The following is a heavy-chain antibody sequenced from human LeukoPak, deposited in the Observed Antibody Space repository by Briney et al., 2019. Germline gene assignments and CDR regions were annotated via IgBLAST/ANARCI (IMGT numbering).Heavy chain of an antibody. Sequence: SETLSLTCTVSGGSISSYYWSWIRQPPGKGLEWIGYIYYSGSTNYNPSLKSRVTISVDTSKNQFSLKLSSVTAADTAVYYCARDGNSRGYSSSWPYWYFDLWGRGTLVTVSS. CDR1: GGSISSYY. CDR3: ARDGNSRGYSSSWPYWYFDL. V-gene: IGHV4-59*01. D-gene: IGHD6-13*01. J-gene: IGHJ2*01. CDR2: IYYSGST.